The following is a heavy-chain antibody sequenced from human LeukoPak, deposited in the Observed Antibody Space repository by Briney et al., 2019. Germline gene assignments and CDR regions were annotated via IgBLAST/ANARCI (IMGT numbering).Heavy chain of an antibody. J-gene: IGHJ3*02. CDR1: GFTFSSYW. V-gene: IGHV3-7*03. D-gene: IGHD3-10*01. CDR3: ARLSHYYGSGSYGTDAFDI. CDR2: IKTDGSQI. Sequence: GGSLRLSCVASGFTFSSYWMTWVRQAPGKGLEWVANIKTDGSQIYYVDSVKGRFTISRDNAKNSLYLQMNSLKASDTAMYYCARLSHYYGSGSYGTDAFDIWGQGTMVTVSS.